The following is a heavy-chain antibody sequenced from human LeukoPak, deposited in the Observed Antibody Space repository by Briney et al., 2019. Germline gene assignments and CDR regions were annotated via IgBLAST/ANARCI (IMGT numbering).Heavy chain of an antibody. D-gene: IGHD3-10*01. CDR3: ASFSVWFGETV. CDR1: GFTFNNYE. J-gene: IGHJ3*01. Sequence: PGGSLRLSCAASGFTFNNYEMNWVRQAPGKGLEWVSYISSGGNTIHYADSVKGRFTISRDNTKNILYLQMNSLRADDTAVYYCASFSVWFGETVWGQGTLVTVSS. CDR2: ISSGGNTI. V-gene: IGHV3-48*03.